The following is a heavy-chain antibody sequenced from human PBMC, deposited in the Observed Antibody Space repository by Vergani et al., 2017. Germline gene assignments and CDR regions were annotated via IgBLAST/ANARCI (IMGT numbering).Heavy chain of an antibody. CDR2: ISYDGSNK. CDR3: AKGLGYCSSTSCYSTFDYYMDV. Sequence: QVQLVESGGGVVQPGRSLRLSCAASGFTFSSYGMHWVLPAPGKGLEWVAVISYDGSNKYYADSVKGRFTISRDNSKNTLYLQMNSLRAEDTAVYYCAKGLGYCSSTSCYSTFDYYMDVWGKGTTVTVSS. D-gene: IGHD2-2*01. CDR1: GFTFSSYG. V-gene: IGHV3-30*18. J-gene: IGHJ6*03.